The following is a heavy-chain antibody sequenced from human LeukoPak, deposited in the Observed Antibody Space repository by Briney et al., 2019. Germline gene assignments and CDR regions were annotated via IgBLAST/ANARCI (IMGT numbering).Heavy chain of an antibody. J-gene: IGHJ4*02. CDR1: GFTVSSNY. Sequence: GGSLRPSCAASGFTVSSNYMSWVRQAPGKGLEWVSVIYSGGSTYYADSVKGRFTISRDNSKNTLYLQMNSLRAEDTAVYYCARDQRYSSGWYEDYWGQGTLVTVSS. D-gene: IGHD6-19*01. CDR3: ARDQRYSSGWYEDY. CDR2: IYSGGST. V-gene: IGHV3-53*01.